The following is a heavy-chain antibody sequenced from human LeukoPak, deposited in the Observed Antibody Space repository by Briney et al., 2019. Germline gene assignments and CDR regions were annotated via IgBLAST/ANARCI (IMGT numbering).Heavy chain of an antibody. Sequence: PGGSLRLSCAASGFTFSSYAMSWVRQAPGKGLEWVSAISGSGGSTYYADSVKGRFTISRDNSKNTLYLQMNSLRAEDTAVYYCAKAVTTVTCYYYYMDVWGKGTTVTVSS. CDR1: GFTFSSYA. D-gene: IGHD4-11*01. CDR3: AKAVTTVTCYYYYMDV. V-gene: IGHV3-23*01. J-gene: IGHJ6*03. CDR2: ISGSGGST.